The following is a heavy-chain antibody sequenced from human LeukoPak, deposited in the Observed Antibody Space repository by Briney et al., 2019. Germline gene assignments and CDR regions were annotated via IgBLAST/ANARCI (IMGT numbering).Heavy chain of an antibody. D-gene: IGHD3-22*01. CDR3: ARDPRFSRYYDSSGSFDY. Sequence: NSGGSLRLSCAASGFTFSSYSMNWVRQAPGKGLEWVSSISSSSSYIYYADSVKGRFTISRDNAKNSLYLQMNSLRAEDTAVYYCARDPRFSRYYDSSGSFDYWGQGTLVTVSS. CDR2: ISSSSSYI. J-gene: IGHJ4*02. V-gene: IGHV3-21*01. CDR1: GFTFSSYS.